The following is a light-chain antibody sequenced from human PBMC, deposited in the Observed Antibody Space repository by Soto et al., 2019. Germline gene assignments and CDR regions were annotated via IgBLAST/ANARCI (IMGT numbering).Light chain of an antibody. V-gene: IGKV1-33*01. J-gene: IGKJ4*01. Sequence: DIQMTQSPDSLSASVGDRVTISCQASQDISRYLNWYQHKPGRAPQLLINDVSSLETGVPSRFSASGSGTQFTLTINGLQPEDLATYYCQQYDIPPSTFGGGTKVAIK. CDR3: QQYDIPPST. CDR1: QDISRY. CDR2: DVS.